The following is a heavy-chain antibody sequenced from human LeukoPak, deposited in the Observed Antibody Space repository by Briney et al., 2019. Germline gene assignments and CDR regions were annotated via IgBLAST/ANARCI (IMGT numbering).Heavy chain of an antibody. CDR3: ARHGNCWSGFLNSHHAFDV. Sequence: SETLSLTRSVSGDSISIYYWSWIRHPPGKGREWIGYIFTSGRTDYNPSLLSRATISLDMTKDHFFLKLTAVTAADTAVYYCARHGNCWSGFLNSHHAFDVWGQGTTVTVSS. D-gene: IGHD3-3*01. CDR2: IFTSGRT. V-gene: IGHV4-4*09. CDR1: GDSISIYY. J-gene: IGHJ3*01.